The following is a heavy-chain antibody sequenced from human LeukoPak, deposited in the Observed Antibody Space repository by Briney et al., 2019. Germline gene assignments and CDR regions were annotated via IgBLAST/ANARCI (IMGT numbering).Heavy chain of an antibody. CDR1: GFTFSSYG. J-gene: IGHJ6*02. CDR2: ISYDGSNK. V-gene: IGHV3-30*18. CDR3: AKDWLRLSYYYGMDV. D-gene: IGHD5-12*01. Sequence: QSGGSLRLSRAASGFTFSSYGMHWVRQAPGKGLEWVAVISYDGSNKYYADSVKGRFTISRDNSKNTLYLQMNSLRAEDTAVYYCAKDWLRLSYYYGMDVWGQGTTVTVSS.